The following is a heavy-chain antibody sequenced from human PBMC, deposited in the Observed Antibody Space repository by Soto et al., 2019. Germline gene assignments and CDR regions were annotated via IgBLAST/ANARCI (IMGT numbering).Heavy chain of an antibody. Sequence: PSETLSLTCTVSGGSISGYYWSWIRQPPGKGLEWIVNIYNRGRTNYNPSLKSRVTISVDTSKNQFSLKVNSVTGADTAVYYCPTVPINTVTTRSWFDPWGPGTLVTVS. V-gene: IGHV4-59*13. D-gene: IGHD5-12*01. CDR2: IYNRGRT. CDR3: PTVPINTVTTRSWFDP. J-gene: IGHJ5*02. CDR1: GGSISGYY.